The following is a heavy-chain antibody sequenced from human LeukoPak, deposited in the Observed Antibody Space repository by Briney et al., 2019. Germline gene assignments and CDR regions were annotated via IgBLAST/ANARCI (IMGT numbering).Heavy chain of an antibody. CDR1: GFTFSDYS. J-gene: IGHJ6*04. D-gene: IGHD3-10*02. Sequence: GGSLRLSCAASGFTFSDYSMNWVRQAPGKGLEWVANIKQDGSEKYYVDSVKGRFTISRDNAKNSLYLQMNSLRAEDTAVYYCAELGITMIGGVWGKGTTVTISS. CDR3: AELGITMIGGV. V-gene: IGHV3-7*01. CDR2: IKQDGSEK.